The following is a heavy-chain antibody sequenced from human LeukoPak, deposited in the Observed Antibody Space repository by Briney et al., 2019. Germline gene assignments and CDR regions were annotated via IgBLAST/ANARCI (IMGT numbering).Heavy chain of an antibody. D-gene: IGHD3-10*01. J-gene: IGHJ4*02. V-gene: IGHV1-8*03. Sequence: GASVKVSCKASGYTFTSYDINWVRQATGQGLEWMGWTNPNSGNTGYAQKFQGRVTITRNTSISTAYMELSSLRSEDTAVYYCARGRDNYYGSGSYYNVWGQGTLVTVSS. CDR3: ARGRDNYYGSGSYYNV. CDR1: GYTFTSYD. CDR2: TNPNSGNT.